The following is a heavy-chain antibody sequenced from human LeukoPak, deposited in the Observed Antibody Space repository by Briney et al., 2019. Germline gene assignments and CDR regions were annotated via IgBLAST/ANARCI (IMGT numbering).Heavy chain of an antibody. CDR3: AARYDILTDFDY. CDR2: ISSSSSYI. Sequence: GGSLRLSCAASGFTFSSYSMNWVRQAPGKGLEWVSSISSSSSYIYYADSVKGRFTISRDNSKNTLYLQMNSLRAEDTAVYYCAARYDILTDFDYWGQGTLVTVSS. CDR1: GFTFSSYS. D-gene: IGHD3-9*01. V-gene: IGHV3-21*04. J-gene: IGHJ4*02.